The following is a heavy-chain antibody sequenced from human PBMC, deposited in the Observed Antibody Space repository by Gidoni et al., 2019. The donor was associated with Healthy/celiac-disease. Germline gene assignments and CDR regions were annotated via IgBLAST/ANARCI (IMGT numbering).Heavy chain of an antibody. CDR1: GYSFTSYW. V-gene: IGHV5-51*01. CDR3: ARTPCEASYYGILVWYFDL. CDR2: IYPGDSDT. Sequence: EVQLVQSGAEEKRPGESLKISCKGSGYSFTSYWIGWGSQMPGKGLEWVGIIYPGDSDTTYSPSFHGQLNISADKSISTASLQWSSLKASDTAMYYCARTPCEASYYGILVWYFDLWGRGTLVTVSS. J-gene: IGHJ2*01. D-gene: IGHD1-26*01.